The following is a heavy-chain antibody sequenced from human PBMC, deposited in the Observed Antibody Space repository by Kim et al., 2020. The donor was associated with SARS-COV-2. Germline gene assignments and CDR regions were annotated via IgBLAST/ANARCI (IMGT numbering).Heavy chain of an antibody. CDR2: IYTSGST. CDR3: ARDYDSSGYYWGY. D-gene: IGHD3-22*01. V-gene: IGHV4-61*02. Sequence: SETLSLTCTVSGGSISSGSYYWSWIRQPAGKGLEWIGRIYTSGSTNYNPSLKSRVTISVDTSKNQFSLKLSSVTAADTAVYYCARDYDSSGYYWGYWGQGTLVTVSS. CDR1: GGSISSGSYY. J-gene: IGHJ4*02.